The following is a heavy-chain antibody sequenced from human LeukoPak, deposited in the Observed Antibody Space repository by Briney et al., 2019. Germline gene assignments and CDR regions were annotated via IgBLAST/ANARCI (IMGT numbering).Heavy chain of an antibody. V-gene: IGHV3-9*01. J-gene: IGHJ4*02. D-gene: IGHD3-22*01. CDR3: AYSSGQKWLFGEYFDY. Sequence: GRSLRLSCAASGFTFDDYAMHWVRQAPGKGLEWVSVISWNSGSIGYADSVKGRFTISRDNAKNSLYQQMNRLRAEDTALYYCAYSSGQKWLFGEYFDYWGQGTLVTVSS. CDR2: ISWNSGSI. CDR1: GFTFDDYA.